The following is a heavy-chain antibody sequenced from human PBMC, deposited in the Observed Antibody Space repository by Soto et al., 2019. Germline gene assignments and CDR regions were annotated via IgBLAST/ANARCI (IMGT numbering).Heavy chain of an antibody. CDR3: AKDSVISYGWNYYMDV. D-gene: IGHD5-18*01. Sequence: GGSLRLSCAASGFTFDDYAMHWVRQAPGKGLEWVSGISWNSGSIGYADSVKGRFTISRDNAKNSLYLQMNSLRAEDTALYYCAKDSVISYGWNYYMDVWGKGTTVTVSS. J-gene: IGHJ6*03. CDR2: ISWNSGSI. CDR1: GFTFDDYA. V-gene: IGHV3-9*01.